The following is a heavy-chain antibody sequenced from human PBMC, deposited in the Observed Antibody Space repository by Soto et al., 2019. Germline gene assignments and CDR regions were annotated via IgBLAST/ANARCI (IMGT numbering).Heavy chain of an antibody. CDR3: AKGKCVTRCGVVYFDY. D-gene: IGHD3-3*01. J-gene: IGHJ4*02. Sequence: QVQLVESGGGVVQPGRSLRLSCAASGFMFSSYGMFWVRQAPGKGLEWVAVVTYDGRNAYYGEFVKGRFTISRENSNNMLYLQMNSLRAVDTAVYYCAKGKCVTRCGVVYFDYWGLGTPLTVSS. V-gene: IGHV3-30*18. CDR2: VTYDGRNA. CDR1: GFMFSSYG.